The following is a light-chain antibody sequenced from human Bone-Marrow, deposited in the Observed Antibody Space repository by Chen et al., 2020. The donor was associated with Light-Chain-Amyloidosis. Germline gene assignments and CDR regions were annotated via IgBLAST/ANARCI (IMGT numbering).Light chain of an antibody. Sequence: QSALTQPASVSGYPGQSITISCSGTSSDVGGYNYVSWYKHHPGKAPKLMSYDVSNRPSGVSNRFSGSKSSNTAYLTISELQAEDEADYYCRSYTSSSTYVFGTGTKVTVL. V-gene: IGLV2-14*03. CDR1: SSDVGGYNY. CDR3: RSYTSSSTYV. J-gene: IGLJ1*01. CDR2: DVS.